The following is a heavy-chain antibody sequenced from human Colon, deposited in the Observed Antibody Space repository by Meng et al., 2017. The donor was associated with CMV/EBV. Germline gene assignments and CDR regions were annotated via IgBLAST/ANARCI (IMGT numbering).Heavy chain of an antibody. V-gene: IGHV1-69*05. J-gene: IGHJ5*01. D-gene: IGHD5-24*01. CDR3: ATVLRSRNGFKKFNWFDS. CDR2: IIPIFRSP. Sequence: SWVRQAPGQGLGWMGGIIPIFRSPTYAHKFQGKLTIVTDESTSTVYMELSSLRSDDSAVYYCATVLRSRNGFKKFNWFDSWGQGTLVTVSS.